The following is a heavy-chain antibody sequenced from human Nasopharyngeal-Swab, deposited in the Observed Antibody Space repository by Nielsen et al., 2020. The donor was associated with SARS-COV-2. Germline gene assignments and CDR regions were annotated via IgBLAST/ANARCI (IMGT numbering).Heavy chain of an antibody. J-gene: IGHJ4*02. D-gene: IGHD4-17*01. CDR2: VNYRGSV. Sequence: SETLSLTCAVYGGSFSGYSWNWIRQPPGKGLEWIGQVNYRGSVKYNPSLESRVTISVDTSKNQFSLKVNSMTAADTAVYYCARGQLPDYGVPLDYWGQGNLVTVSS. CDR3: ARGQLPDYGVPLDY. V-gene: IGHV4-34*01. CDR1: GGSFSGYS.